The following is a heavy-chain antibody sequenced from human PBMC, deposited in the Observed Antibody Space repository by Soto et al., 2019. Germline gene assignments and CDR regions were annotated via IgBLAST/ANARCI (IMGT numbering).Heavy chain of an antibody. CDR1: GFTFGYYA. CDR3: TRYTYTSRYSYFGMDV. D-gene: IGHD2-2*01. J-gene: IGHJ6*02. Sequence: GGSLRLSCTCSGFTFGYYAISWSRQSPGKGLEWVGVIRSKAYGDTTDYAASVKGRFTILRDDSKSIAYLQLNSLQSEDTGVYYCTRYTYTSRYSYFGMDVWGHGTTVTVSS. V-gene: IGHV3-49*03. CDR2: IRSKAYGDTT.